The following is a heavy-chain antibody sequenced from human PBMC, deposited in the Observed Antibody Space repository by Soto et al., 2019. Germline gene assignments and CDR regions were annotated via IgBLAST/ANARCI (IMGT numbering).Heavy chain of an antibody. CDR3: AKAPNFDWLSHFDY. D-gene: IGHD3-9*01. Sequence: PGGSLRLSCAASGLTFSNYGMHWVRQAPGKGLEWVAVISYDGGNKYYADSVKGRFTISRDNSKNTLYLQMNRLRAEDTAVYYCAKAPNFDWLSHFDYWGQGTLVTVSS. V-gene: IGHV3-30*18. J-gene: IGHJ4*02. CDR2: ISYDGGNK. CDR1: GLTFSNYG.